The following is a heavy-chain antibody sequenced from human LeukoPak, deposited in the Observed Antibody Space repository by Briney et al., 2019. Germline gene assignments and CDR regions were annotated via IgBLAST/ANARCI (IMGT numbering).Heavy chain of an antibody. Sequence: PGGSLRLSCAASGFTFSSYSMNWVRQAPGKGLEWVSSISSSSSYIYYADSVKGRFTISRDNAKNSLYLQMNSLRAEDTAVYYCASRYSSSWPTPFDYWGQGTLVTVSS. CDR1: GFTFSSYS. CDR3: ASRYSSSWPTPFDY. D-gene: IGHD6-13*01. J-gene: IGHJ4*02. CDR2: ISSSSSYI. V-gene: IGHV3-21*01.